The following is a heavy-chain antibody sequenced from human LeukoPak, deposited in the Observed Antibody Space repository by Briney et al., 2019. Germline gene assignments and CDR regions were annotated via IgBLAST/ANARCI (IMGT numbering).Heavy chain of an antibody. J-gene: IGHJ4*02. CDR1: GGSISSGDFY. V-gene: IGHV4-30-4*08. CDR2: INHSGST. D-gene: IGHD5-24*01. CDR3: ASRFPHRDGYNRDY. Sequence: SQTLSLTCIVSGGSISSGDFYWSWIRQPPGKGLEWIGEINHSGSTNYNPSLKSRVTISVDTSKNQFSLKLSSVTAADTAVYYCASRFPHRDGYNRDYWGQGTLATVSS.